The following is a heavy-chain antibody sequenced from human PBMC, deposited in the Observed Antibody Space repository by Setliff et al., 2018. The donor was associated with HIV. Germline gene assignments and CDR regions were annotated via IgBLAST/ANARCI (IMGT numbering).Heavy chain of an antibody. CDR1: GFIFSDFW. V-gene: IGHV3-74*01. CDR3: VRGTGGLDS. CDR2: VINDGSDA. Sequence: GGSLRLSYVASGFIFSDFWMHWVRQRPGQGPMWIPHVINDGSDASYAESVKGRFTVSRDNARNMVFLQMNNLRAEDSGVYYCVRGTGGLDSWGQGTLVTVSS. J-gene: IGHJ4*02. D-gene: IGHD1-1*01.